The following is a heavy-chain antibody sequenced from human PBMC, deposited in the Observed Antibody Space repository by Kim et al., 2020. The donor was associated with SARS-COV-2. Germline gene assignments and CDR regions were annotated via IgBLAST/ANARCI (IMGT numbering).Heavy chain of an antibody. V-gene: IGHV4-59*01. CDR1: GGSISSYY. J-gene: IGHJ4*02. CDR2: IYYSGST. D-gene: IGHD1-20*01. CDR3: AKVGNWHRRGWSYFDY. Sequence: SETLSLTCTVSGGSISSYYWSWIRQPPGKGLEWIGYIYYSGSTNYNPSLKSRVTISVDTSKNQFSLKLSSVTAADTAVYYCAKVGNWHRRGWSYFDYWGQGTPVTVSS.